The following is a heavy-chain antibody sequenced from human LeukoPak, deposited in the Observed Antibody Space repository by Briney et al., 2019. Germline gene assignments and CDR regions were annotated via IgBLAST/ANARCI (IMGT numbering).Heavy chain of an antibody. CDR2: IYHSGST. Sequence: PSETLSLTCAVSGGSISSGGYSWSWIRQPPGKGLEWIGYIYHSGSTYYNPSLKSRVTISVDRSKNQFSLKPSSVTAADTAVYYCAKDQNYYGSGSYYRYYFDYWGQGTLVTVSS. D-gene: IGHD3-10*01. V-gene: IGHV4-30-2*01. J-gene: IGHJ4*02. CDR1: GGSISSGGYS. CDR3: AKDQNYYGSGSYYRYYFDY.